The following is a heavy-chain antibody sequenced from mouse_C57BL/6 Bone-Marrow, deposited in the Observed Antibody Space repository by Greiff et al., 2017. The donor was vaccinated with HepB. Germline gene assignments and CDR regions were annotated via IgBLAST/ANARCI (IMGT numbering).Heavy chain of an antibody. D-gene: IGHD2-3*01. V-gene: IGHV7-1*01. Sequence: EVHLVESGGGLVQSGRSLRLSCATSGFTFSDFYMEWVRQAPGKGLEWIAASRNKANDYTTEYSASVKGRFIVSRDTSQSILYLQMNALRAEDTAMYYCARAGGYFWYFDVWGTGTTVTVSS. CDR1: GFTFSDFY. J-gene: IGHJ1*03. CDR2: SRNKANDYTT. CDR3: ARAGGYFWYFDV.